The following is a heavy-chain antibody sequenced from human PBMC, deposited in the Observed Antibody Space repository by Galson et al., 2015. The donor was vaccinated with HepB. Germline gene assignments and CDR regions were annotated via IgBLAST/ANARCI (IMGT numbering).Heavy chain of an antibody. CDR3: ARGDYDYWRGFYTGEVYYMDV. CDR2: INSDGSSI. V-gene: IGHV3-74*01. CDR1: AFTFSSYW. J-gene: IGHJ6*03. D-gene: IGHD3-3*01. Sequence: SLRLSCAASAFTFSSYWMHWVRQVPGKGLVWVSRINSDGSSITYADSVKGRFTISRDDAKNTLYLQMNSLRAEDTAVYYCARGDYDYWRGFYTGEVYYMDVWGKGTTVTVSS.